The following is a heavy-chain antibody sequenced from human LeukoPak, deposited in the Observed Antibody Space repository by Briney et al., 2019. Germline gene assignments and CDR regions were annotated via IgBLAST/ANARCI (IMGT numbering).Heavy chain of an antibody. D-gene: IGHD3-10*01. V-gene: IGHV1-2*02. Sequence: ASVKVSCKASGYTFTGYYMHWVRQAPGQGFGWMGWINPNSGGTNYAQKFQGRVTMTRDTSISTAYMELSRLRSDDTAVYYCARGPMVRGVNFDYWGQGTLVTVSS. CDR3: ARGPMVRGVNFDY. J-gene: IGHJ4*02. CDR1: GYTFTGYY. CDR2: INPNSGGT.